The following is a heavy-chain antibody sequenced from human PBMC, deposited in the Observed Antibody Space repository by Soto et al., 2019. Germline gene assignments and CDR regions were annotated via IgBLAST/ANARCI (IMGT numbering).Heavy chain of an antibody. V-gene: IGHV3-74*01. Sequence: PGGSLRLSCAASGSTFSSYWMHWVRQAPGKGLVWVSRINSDGSSTSYAASVKGRFTISRDNAKNTLYLQMNSLRAEDTAVYYCARDLDDGSGGSCYLFDYWGQGTLVTVSS. CDR2: INSDGSST. CDR3: ARDLDDGSGGSCYLFDY. CDR1: GSTFSSYW. J-gene: IGHJ4*02. D-gene: IGHD2-15*01.